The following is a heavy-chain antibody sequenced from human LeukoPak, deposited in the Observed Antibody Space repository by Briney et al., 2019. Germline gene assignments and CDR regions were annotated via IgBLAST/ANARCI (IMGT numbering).Heavy chain of an antibody. V-gene: IGHV4-59*01. D-gene: IGHD3-22*01. CDR3: ARGGYYYDSSGYNTDYYFDY. J-gene: IGHJ4*02. CDR1: GGSFSGYY. Sequence: SETLSLTCAVYGGSFSGYYWSWIRQPPGKGLEWIGYIYYSGSTNYNPSLKSRVTISVDTSKNQFSLKLSSVTAADTAVYYCARGGYYYDSSGYNTDYYFDYWGQGTLVTVSS. CDR2: IYYSGST.